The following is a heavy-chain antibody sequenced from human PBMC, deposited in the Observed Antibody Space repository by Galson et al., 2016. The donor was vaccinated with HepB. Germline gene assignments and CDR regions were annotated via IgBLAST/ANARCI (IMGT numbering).Heavy chain of an antibody. Sequence: SLRLSCAASGFTFSNSWMSWVRQAPGKGLEWVGRTRNKANSYATEYAASVKGRFTISRDDSKNSLYLQMNSLKIEDTAVYYCARVGYCSSTTCRQAYDYWGQGTLVTVSS. V-gene: IGHV3-72*01. CDR1: GFTFSNSW. D-gene: IGHD2-2*01. J-gene: IGHJ4*02. CDR2: TRNKANSYAT. CDR3: ARVGYCSSTTCRQAYDY.